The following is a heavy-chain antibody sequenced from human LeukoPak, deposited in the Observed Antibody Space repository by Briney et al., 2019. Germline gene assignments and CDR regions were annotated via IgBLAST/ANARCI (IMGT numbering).Heavy chain of an antibody. CDR3: VRSPTSGTYYNRPYYFDY. CDR2: INPNRGET. D-gene: IGHD3-10*01. J-gene: IGHJ4*02. V-gene: IGHV1-2*02. Sequence: ASVTVSCKASGYTFTGYYMHWVRQAPGQGLEWMGWINPNRGETDYAQNFQGRVTMTRDTSINTAYMDLNRLRPDDTAVYYCVRSPTSGTYYNRPYYFDYWGQGTLVSVSS. CDR1: GYTFTGYY.